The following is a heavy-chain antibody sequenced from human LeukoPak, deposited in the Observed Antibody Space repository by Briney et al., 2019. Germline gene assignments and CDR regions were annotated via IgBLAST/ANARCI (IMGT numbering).Heavy chain of an antibody. CDR3: ARDRYSRYSSSWVVDY. V-gene: IGHV4-30-4*01. CDR1: GGSISSGDYY. J-gene: IGHJ4*02. CDR2: IYYSGST. Sequence: KSSETLSLTCTVSGGSISSGDYYWSWIRQPPGKGLEWIGYIYYSGSTYYNPSLKSRVTISVDTSKNQFSLKLSSVTAADTAVYYCARDRYSRYSSSWVVDYWGQGTLVTVSS. D-gene: IGHD6-13*01.